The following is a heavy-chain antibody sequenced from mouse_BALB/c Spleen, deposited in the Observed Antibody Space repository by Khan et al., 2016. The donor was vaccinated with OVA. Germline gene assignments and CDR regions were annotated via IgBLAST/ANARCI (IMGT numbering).Heavy chain of an antibody. Sequence: QVQLQPSGAELAKPGASVKMSCKASGYTFTTYWMHWIKQRPGQGLEWIGYINPNTGYNECEQTFKDKATLTAEKSSSTAYMQLSSLTSEDSAVYYCATSCHYGGNYYFGLDDWGQGTSVTVSS. CDR1: GYTFTTYW. D-gene: IGHD1-1*01. CDR3: ATSCHYGGNYYFGLDD. CDR2: INPNTGYN. J-gene: IGHJ4*01. V-gene: IGHV1-7*01.